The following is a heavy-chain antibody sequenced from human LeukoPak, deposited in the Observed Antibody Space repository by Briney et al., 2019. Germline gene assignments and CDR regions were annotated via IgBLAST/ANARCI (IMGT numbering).Heavy chain of an antibody. V-gene: IGHV3-7*01. CDR2: IKQEGVET. CDR1: GFTFSNYW. D-gene: IGHD3-22*01. CDR3: ARGGIHSGYYHFDS. J-gene: IGHJ4*02. Sequence: GGSLRLSCAASGFTFSNYWMTWVRQAPGKGLEWVAIIKQEGVETYYAESVKGRFTISRDNAKNSLSLEMNSPRDDDTAVYYCARGGIHSGYYHFDSWGRGTPVSVSS.